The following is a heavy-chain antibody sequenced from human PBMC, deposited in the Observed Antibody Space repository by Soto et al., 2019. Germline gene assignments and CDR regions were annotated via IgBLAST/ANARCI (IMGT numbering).Heavy chain of an antibody. D-gene: IGHD6-19*01. CDR3: AKDGRVAGYFDY. Sequence: EVQLLESGGGLVQPGGSLRLSCAASGFTFSSNAMSWVRQAPGKGLEWVSAISGSGGSTYYADSVKGRFTISRDNSKNTLYLQMNSLRAEDTAVYYCAKDGRVAGYFDYWGQGTLVTVSS. V-gene: IGHV3-23*01. J-gene: IGHJ4*02. CDR1: GFTFSSNA. CDR2: ISGSGGST.